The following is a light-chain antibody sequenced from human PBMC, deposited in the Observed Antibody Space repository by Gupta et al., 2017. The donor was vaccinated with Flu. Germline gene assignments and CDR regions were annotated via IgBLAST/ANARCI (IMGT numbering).Light chain of an antibody. V-gene: IGKV1-5*03. Sequence: DIHITQSPSTLSASVGDRVTITCRASQSISSWLAWYQQKPGKAPKLLIYKASSLESGVPSRFSGSGSGTXFTLTIXSLQPDDFATYYCQQYKSYPYTFGXGTKLEIK. J-gene: IGKJ2*01. CDR1: QSISSW. CDR2: KAS. CDR3: QQYKSYPYT.